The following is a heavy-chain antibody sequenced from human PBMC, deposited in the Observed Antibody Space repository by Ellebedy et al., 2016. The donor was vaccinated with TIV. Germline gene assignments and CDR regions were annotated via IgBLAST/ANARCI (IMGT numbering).Heavy chain of an antibody. D-gene: IGHD6-13*01. V-gene: IGHV3-33*06. CDR1: GFTFSSYG. CDR3: AKSLVLHISSYYYFDY. CDR2: IWYDGSNK. J-gene: IGHJ4*02. Sequence: GESLKISXAASGFTFSSYGMHWVRQAPGKGLEWVAVIWYDGSNKYYADSVKGRFTISRDNSKNTLYLQMNSLRAEDTAVYYCAKSLVLHISSYYYFDYWGQGTLVTVSS.